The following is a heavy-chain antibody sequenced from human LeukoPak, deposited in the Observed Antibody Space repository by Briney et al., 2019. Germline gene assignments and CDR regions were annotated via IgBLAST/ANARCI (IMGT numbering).Heavy chain of an antibody. CDR1: GGTFSSYA. Sequence: SVKVSCKASGGTFSSYAISWVRQAPGQGLEWMGGIIPTFGTANYAQKFQGRVTITTDESTSTAYMELSSLRSEDTAVYYCARALSVDTAMVNRIYYYYYYMDVWGKGTTVTVSS. V-gene: IGHV1-69*05. CDR2: IIPTFGTA. D-gene: IGHD5-18*01. J-gene: IGHJ6*03. CDR3: ARALSVDTAMVNRIYYYYYYMDV.